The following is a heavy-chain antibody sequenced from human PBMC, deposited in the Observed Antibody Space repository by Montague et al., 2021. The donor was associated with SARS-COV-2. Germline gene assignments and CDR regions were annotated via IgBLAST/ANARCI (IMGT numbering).Heavy chain of an antibody. CDR2: IYYSGST. D-gene: IGHD2-15*01. V-gene: IGHV4-59*01. CDR3: ARRSLGYCSGGSCYSGYDY. CDR1: GGSISSYY. J-gene: IGHJ4*02. Sequence: SETLSLTCTVSGGSISSYYWSWIRQPPGKGLEWIGYIYYSGSTNYNPSLKSRVTISVDASKNQFSLKLSSVTAADTAVYYCARRSLGYCSGGSCYSGYDYWGQGTLVTVSS.